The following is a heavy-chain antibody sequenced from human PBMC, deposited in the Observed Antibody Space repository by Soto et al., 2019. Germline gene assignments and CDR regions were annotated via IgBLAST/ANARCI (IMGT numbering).Heavy chain of an antibody. V-gene: IGHV4-61*01. D-gene: IGHD1-26*01. CDR1: GGSVSSGSYY. CDR3: ARVELVGATGNNSDEDNWFDP. Sequence: SETLSLTCTVSGGSVSSGSYYWSWIRQPPGKGLEWIGYIYYSGSTNYNTSLKSRVTISVDTSKNQFSLKLSSVTAADTAVYYCARVELVGATGNNSDEDNWFDPWGQGTLVTSPQ. J-gene: IGHJ5*02. CDR2: IYYSGST.